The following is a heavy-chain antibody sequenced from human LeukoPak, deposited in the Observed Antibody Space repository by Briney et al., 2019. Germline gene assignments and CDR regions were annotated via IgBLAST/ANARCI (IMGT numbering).Heavy chain of an antibody. CDR1: GFTFKLYW. J-gene: IGHJ5*02. D-gene: IGHD2-15*01. V-gene: IGHV3-74*01. Sequence: GGSLRLSCAASGFTFKLYWMHWVRQVPGKRPVWVSRINDDGSDTIYADSVRGRFTISRDDAKNTVYLQMNNLRAEDTAVYYCVRGGPSTWSWGQGTLVTVAS. CDR3: VRGGPSTWS. CDR2: INDDGSDT.